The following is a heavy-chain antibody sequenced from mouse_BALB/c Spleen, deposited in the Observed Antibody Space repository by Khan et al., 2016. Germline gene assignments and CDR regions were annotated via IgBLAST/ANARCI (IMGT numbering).Heavy chain of an antibody. Sequence: QIQLVQSGPELKKPGETVKISCKASGYTFTDYSMHWVKQDPGKGLKWMGWINTETGEPTYADDFKGRFAFTLETSASTAKLQLHNLTNETTATYFSASRFIHDMDYWSHGTSVTVSS. CDR3: ASRFIHDMDY. D-gene: IGHD1-2*01. V-gene: IGHV9-2-1*01. CDR2: INTETGEP. CDR1: GYTFTDYS. J-gene: IGHJ4*01.